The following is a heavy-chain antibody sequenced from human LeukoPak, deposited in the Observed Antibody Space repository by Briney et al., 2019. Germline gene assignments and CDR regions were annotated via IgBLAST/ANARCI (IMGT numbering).Heavy chain of an antibody. D-gene: IGHD3-22*01. J-gene: IGHJ3*02. CDR2: IYYSGST. V-gene: IGHV4-39*07. CDR1: GGSISSSSYY. CDR3: ARPTVIWAYDAFDI. Sequence: LETLSLTCTVSGGSISSSSYYWGWIRQPPGKGLEWIGSIYYSGSTYYNPSLKSRVTISVDTSKNQFSLKLSSVTAADTAVYYCARPTVIWAYDAFDIWGQGTMVTVSS.